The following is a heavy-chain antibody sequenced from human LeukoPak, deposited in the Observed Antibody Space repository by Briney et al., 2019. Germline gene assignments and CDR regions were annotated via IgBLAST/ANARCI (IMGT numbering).Heavy chain of an antibody. Sequence: GGSLRLSCAASGFTFSTYAMSWVRQAPGKGLEWVSTISGSGANTYYADSVRGRFTISRDNSKNTLYLHMNSLRAEDTAVYYCAKDRASPGFNLFDPWGQGTLVTVSS. V-gene: IGHV3-23*01. J-gene: IGHJ5*02. CDR2: ISGSGANT. D-gene: IGHD5-12*01. CDR3: AKDRASPGFNLFDP. CDR1: GFTFSTYA.